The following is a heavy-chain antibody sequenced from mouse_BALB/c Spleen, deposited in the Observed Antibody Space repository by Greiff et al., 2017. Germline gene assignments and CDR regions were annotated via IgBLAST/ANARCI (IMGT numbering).Heavy chain of an antibody. V-gene: IGHV1-9*01. D-gene: IGHD1-2*01. CDR3: ARSVFTTAKGFDY. Sequence: VKLMESGAELMKPGASVKISCKATGYTFSSYWIEWVKQRPGHGLEWIGEILPGSGSTNYNEKFKGKATFTADTSSNTAYMQLSSLTSEDSAVYYCARSVFTTAKGFDYWGQGTTLTVSS. J-gene: IGHJ2*01. CDR2: ILPGSGST. CDR1: GYTFSSYW.